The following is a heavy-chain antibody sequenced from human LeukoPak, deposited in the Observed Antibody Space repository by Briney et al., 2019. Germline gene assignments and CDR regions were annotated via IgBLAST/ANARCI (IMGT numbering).Heavy chain of an antibody. V-gene: IGHV3-48*03. D-gene: IGHD6-19*01. CDR3: ARSSVAVAGIGLGY. Sequence: GGSLRLSCAASGFTFSSYEMNWVRQAPGKGLEWVSYISSSGSTKYCADSVNGRFTISRDNAKNTLYLQMNSLRAEDTAVYYCARSSVAVAGIGLGYWGQGTLVTVSS. CDR1: GFTFSSYE. J-gene: IGHJ4*02. CDR2: ISSSGSTK.